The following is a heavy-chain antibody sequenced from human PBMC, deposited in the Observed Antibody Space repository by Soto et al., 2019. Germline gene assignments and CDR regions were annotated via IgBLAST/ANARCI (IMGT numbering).Heavy chain of an antibody. Sequence: GGSLRLSCEGSGFIFSNNGMHWVRQAPGKGLEWVAFMSYDGSAKFLADSVKGRFTISRDNSKSTLFLHMSSLRAEDTAMYYCAIARVADSPLDHWGQGTLVTVSS. CDR1: GFIFSNNG. V-gene: IGHV3-30*02. CDR2: MSYDGSAK. J-gene: IGHJ4*02. CDR3: AIARVADSPLDH. D-gene: IGHD2-15*01.